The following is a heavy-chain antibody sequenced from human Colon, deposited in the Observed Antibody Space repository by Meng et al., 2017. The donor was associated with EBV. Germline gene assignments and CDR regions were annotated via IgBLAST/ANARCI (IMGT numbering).Heavy chain of an antibody. CDR3: ARVGAYCGGDCYHPR. J-gene: IGHJ4*02. D-gene: IGHD2-21*02. V-gene: IGHV4-4*02. Sequence: GPGRVEPSVTLSRTCAAPGGPLSRRNGGSWVRQPPGKGLEWIGEIYHSGSTNYNPSLKSRVTISVDESKNQFSLRLSSVTAADTAVYYCARVGAYCGGDCYHPRWGQGTLVTVSS. CDR2: IYHSGST. CDR1: GGPLSRRNG.